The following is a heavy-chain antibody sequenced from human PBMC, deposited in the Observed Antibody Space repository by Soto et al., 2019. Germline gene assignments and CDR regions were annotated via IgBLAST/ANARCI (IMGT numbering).Heavy chain of an antibody. V-gene: IGHV3-21*01. CDR2: ISSSSSYI. CDR3: ARGGRYCSGGSCLYYFDY. D-gene: IGHD2-15*01. Sequence: GGSLRLSCAASGFTFSSYSMNWVRQAPGKGLEWVSSISSSSSYIYYADSVKGRFTISRDNAKNSLYLQMNSLRAEDTAVYYCARGGRYCSGGSCLYYFDYWGQGTLVTVSS. J-gene: IGHJ4*02. CDR1: GFTFSSYS.